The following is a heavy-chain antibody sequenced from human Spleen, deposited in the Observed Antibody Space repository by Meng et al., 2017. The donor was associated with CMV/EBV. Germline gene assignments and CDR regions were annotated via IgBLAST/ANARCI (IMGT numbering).Heavy chain of an antibody. CDR2: INPNTGGT. Sequence: QVQLVQSGAGVKKPGASVKVSCKASGYTFTDYYIHWVRHAPGQGLDWMGWINPNTGGTNFAQKFLGRVTMTRDSSISTAYMDLSRLTSDDTAVYYCARGMFNQLLSFWGQGTLVTVSS. CDR3: ARGMFNQLLSF. D-gene: IGHD2-2*01. CDR1: GYTFTDYY. J-gene: IGHJ4*02. V-gene: IGHV1-2*02.